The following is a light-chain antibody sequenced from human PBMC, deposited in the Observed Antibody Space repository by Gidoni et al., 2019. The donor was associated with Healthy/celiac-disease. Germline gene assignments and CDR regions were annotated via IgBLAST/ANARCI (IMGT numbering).Light chain of an antibody. CDR3: QQSYSTPPT. Sequence: DIQTTQSPSSLSASVGDRVTITCRASQSISSYLNWYQQKPGKAPKRLIYAASSLQSGVPSRFSGSGSGTDFTLTISSLQPEDFATYYCQQSYSTPPTFGQGTKLEIK. V-gene: IGKV1-39*01. CDR2: AAS. CDR1: QSISSY. J-gene: IGKJ2*01.